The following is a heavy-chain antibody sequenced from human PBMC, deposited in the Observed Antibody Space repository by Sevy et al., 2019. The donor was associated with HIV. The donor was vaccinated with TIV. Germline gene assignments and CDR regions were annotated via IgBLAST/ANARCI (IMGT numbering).Heavy chain of an antibody. CDR3: ARLPVAAAGLYYFDY. CDR1: GYSFANNW. D-gene: IGHD6-13*01. V-gene: IGHV5-51*01. CDR2: VYPGDSDT. J-gene: IGHJ4*02. Sequence: GESLKISCKGSGYSFANNWIGWVRQMPGKGLEWMGIVYPGDSDTTYRPSFQGQVTISVDKSISTAYLQWNSLKASDTAMYYCARLPVAAAGLYYFDYWGQGTLVTVSS.